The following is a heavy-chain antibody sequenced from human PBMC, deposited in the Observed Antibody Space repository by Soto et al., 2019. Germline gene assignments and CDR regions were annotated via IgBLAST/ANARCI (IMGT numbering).Heavy chain of an antibody. V-gene: IGHV3-21*01. J-gene: IGHJ4*02. CDR1: GFTFSSYS. CDR2: ISSSSSYI. CDR3: ARDLDYYGSGSYYYFDY. D-gene: IGHD3-10*01. Sequence: EVQLVESGGGLVKPGGSLRLSCAASGFTFSSYSMNWVRQAPGKGLEWVSSISSSSSYIYYADSVKGRFTISRDNAKNSLYLQMNILRAEDTAVYYCARDLDYYGSGSYYYFDYWGQGTLVTVSS.